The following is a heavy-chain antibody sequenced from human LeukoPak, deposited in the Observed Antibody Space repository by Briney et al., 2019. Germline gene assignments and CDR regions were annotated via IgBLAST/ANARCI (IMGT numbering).Heavy chain of an antibody. CDR3: ATDVVVPAAPPGYYYMDV. V-gene: IGHV1-69*01. Sequence: GASVKVSCKASGGTFSSYAISWVRQAPGQGLEWMGGIIPIFGTANYAQKFQGRVTITADESTSTAYMELSSLRSEDTAVYYCATDVVVPAAPPGYYYMDVWGKGTTVTVSS. CDR1: GGTFSSYA. CDR2: IIPIFGTA. D-gene: IGHD2-2*01. J-gene: IGHJ6*03.